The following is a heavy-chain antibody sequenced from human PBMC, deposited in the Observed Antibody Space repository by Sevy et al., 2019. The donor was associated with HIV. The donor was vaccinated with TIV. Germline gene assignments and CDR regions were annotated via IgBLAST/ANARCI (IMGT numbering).Heavy chain of an antibody. CDR1: GGSISSYY. D-gene: IGHD3-10*01. Sequence: SETLSLTCTVSGGSISSYYWSWIRQPAGKGLEWIGRIYTSGSTNYNPSLKSRVTMSVDTSKNQFSLNLSSVTAADTAVYYCARDNTYYYGSGSYYPYYYYYGMDVWGQGTTVTVSS. J-gene: IGHJ6*02. V-gene: IGHV4-4*07. CDR3: ARDNTYYYGSGSYYPYYYYYGMDV. CDR2: IYTSGST.